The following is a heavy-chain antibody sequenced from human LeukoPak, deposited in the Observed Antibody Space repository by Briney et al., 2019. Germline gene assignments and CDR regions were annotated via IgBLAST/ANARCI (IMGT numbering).Heavy chain of an antibody. Sequence: GASVKVSCKASGYTFSGFYIHWVRQAPGQGLEWMGWINPNSGGTNYAQKFQGRVTMTRDTSISTAYMELSRLRSDDTAVYYCARGVYSSWYGDFDYWGQGTLVTVSS. J-gene: IGHJ4*02. V-gene: IGHV1-2*02. CDR3: ARGVYSSWYGDFDY. CDR1: GYTFSGFY. CDR2: INPNSGGT. D-gene: IGHD6-13*01.